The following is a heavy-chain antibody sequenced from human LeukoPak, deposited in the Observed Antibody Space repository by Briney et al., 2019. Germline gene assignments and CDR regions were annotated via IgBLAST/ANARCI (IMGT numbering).Heavy chain of an antibody. V-gene: IGHV4-34*01. J-gene: IGHJ4*02. CDR3: ARGPYSSSWYHY. Sequence: SETLSLTCAIYGGSFSAYYWNWIRQPPGKGLEWIGEINHSGSTNYNPSLKSRVTISVDTSKNQFSLKLSSVTAADTAVYYCARGPYSSSWYHYWGQGTLVTVSS. D-gene: IGHD6-13*01. CDR1: GGSFSAYY. CDR2: INHSGST.